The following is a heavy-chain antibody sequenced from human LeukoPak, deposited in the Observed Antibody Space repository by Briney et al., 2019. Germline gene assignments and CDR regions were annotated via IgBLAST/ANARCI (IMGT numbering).Heavy chain of an antibody. CDR1: GYSFSDYS. V-gene: IGHV1-2*06. CDR3: ARGGSGSGYLYYFDY. CDR2: INPNGGGT. D-gene: IGHD3-10*01. J-gene: IGHJ4*01. Sequence: AXXKVSCKASGYSFSDYSIHWVRQAPGQGLEWMGRINPNGGGTSYAQNFQGRVSMTRDTSISTTYMELSGLTSDDTAVYYCARGGSGSGYLYYFDYWGQGTLVSVSS.